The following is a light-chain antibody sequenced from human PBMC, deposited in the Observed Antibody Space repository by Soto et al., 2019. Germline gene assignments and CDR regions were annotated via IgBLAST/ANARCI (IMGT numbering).Light chain of an antibody. J-gene: IGKJ5*01. Sequence: DMVLMQSPAILSVSPGESASLSCSASHSFNSNYLDWYQQHPGQPPRLLIYVISTRATGIPARFSGRGSGTEFILTSSSLQSEDFSVYYCQQYRTWPITFGQETRL. CDR3: QQYRTWPIT. V-gene: IGKV3-15*01. CDR2: VIS. CDR1: HSFNSN.